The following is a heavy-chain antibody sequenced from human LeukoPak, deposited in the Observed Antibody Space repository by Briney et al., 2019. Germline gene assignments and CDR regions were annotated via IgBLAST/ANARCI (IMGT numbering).Heavy chain of an antibody. V-gene: IGHV4-34*01. CDR2: INHSGNT. D-gene: IGHD6-13*01. CDR3: ARDGGSWYLGAYYYYMDV. CDR1: GGSLSGYY. J-gene: IGHJ6*03. Sequence: PSETLSLTCAVSGGSLSGYYWTWIRQPPGKGLEWIGEINHSGNTNYNPSLKRRVTISVDTSKNQFSLKLSSVTAADTAVYYCARDGGSWYLGAYYYYMDVWGKGTTVTISS.